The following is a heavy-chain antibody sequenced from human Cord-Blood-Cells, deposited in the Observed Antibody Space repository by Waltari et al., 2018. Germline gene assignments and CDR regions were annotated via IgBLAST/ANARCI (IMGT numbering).Heavy chain of an antibody. CDR3: ARDEAYCGGDCYWD. CDR2: IYSGGST. CDR1: GFTVSSNY. J-gene: IGHJ4*02. V-gene: IGHV3-53*01. D-gene: IGHD2-21*02. Sequence: EVQLVESGGGLIQPGGSLRLSCAASGFTVSSNYLSWFRQASGKGLEWVSVIYSGGSTYYADSVKGRFTISRDNSKNTLYLQMNSLRAEDTAVYYCARDEAYCGGDCYWDWGQGTLVTVSS.